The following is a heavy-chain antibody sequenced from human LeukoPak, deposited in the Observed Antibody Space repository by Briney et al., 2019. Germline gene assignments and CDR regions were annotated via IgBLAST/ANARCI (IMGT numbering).Heavy chain of an antibody. Sequence: GGSLRLSCAASGFTFSSNAMSWVRQAPGKGLEWVSAISGSGGSTYYADSVKGRFTISRDNSKNTLYLQMNSLRAEDTAVYYCAKKSSSRNSYYYYGMDVWGQGTTVTVSS. J-gene: IGHJ6*02. V-gene: IGHV3-23*01. D-gene: IGHD1-1*01. CDR2: ISGSGGST. CDR3: AKKSSSRNSYYYYGMDV. CDR1: GFTFSSNA.